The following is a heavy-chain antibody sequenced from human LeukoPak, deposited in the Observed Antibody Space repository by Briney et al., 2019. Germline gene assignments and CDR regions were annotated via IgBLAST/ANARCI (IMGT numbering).Heavy chain of an antibody. Sequence: QAGGSLRLSCAASGFTFCNSWMSWVRQAPGKGLEWVANIKQDGSEKYYVDSVKGRSTISRDNAKNSLYLQMNSLRADDTAVYYCARANYWGQGTLVTVSS. CDR3: ARANY. V-gene: IGHV3-7*01. CDR1: GFTFCNSW. CDR2: IKQDGSEK. J-gene: IGHJ4*02.